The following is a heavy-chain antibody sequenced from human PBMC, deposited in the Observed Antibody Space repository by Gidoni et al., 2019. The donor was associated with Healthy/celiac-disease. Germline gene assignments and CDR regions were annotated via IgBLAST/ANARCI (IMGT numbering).Heavy chain of an antibody. CDR1: GFTFSGSA. CDR2: IRSKANSYAT. D-gene: IGHD4-17*01. V-gene: IGHV3-73*02. Sequence: EVQLVESGGGLVQPGGSLTLSCAASGFTFSGSAMHWVRQASGKGLEWVGRIRSKANSYATAYAASVKGRFTISRDDSKNTAYLQMNSLKTEDTAVYYCTTGHYGDYGTAPNYYGMDVWGQGTTVTVSS. J-gene: IGHJ6*02. CDR3: TTGHYGDYGTAPNYYGMDV.